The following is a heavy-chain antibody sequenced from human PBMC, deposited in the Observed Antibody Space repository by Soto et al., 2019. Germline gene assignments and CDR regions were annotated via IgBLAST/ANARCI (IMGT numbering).Heavy chain of an antibody. J-gene: IGHJ4*02. CDR2: IGSSGGTT. D-gene: IGHD5-12*01. V-gene: IGHV3-23*01. CDR1: GFTFTSYA. Sequence: GGSLRLSCAASGFTFTSYAMTWVRQAPGKGLEWVSSIGSSGGTTYNADSVMGRFTISRDNSKNTLYLQMNSLRAEDTALYYCAKRLRTYREYSGDDALDYWGQGTLVTVSS. CDR3: AKRLRTYREYSGDDALDY.